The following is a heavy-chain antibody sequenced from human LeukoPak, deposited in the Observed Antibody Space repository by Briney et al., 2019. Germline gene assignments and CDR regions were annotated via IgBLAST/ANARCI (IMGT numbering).Heavy chain of an antibody. D-gene: IGHD2-15*01. CDR1: GYTFTSYG. Sequence: SVKVSCKASGYTFTSYGISWVRQAPGQGLEWMGGIIPIFGTANYAQKFQGRVTITADESTSTAYMELSSLRSEDTAVYYCASPYCSGGSCYSFVNGAYYWGQGTLVTVSS. V-gene: IGHV1-69*13. CDR3: ASPYCSGGSCYSFVNGAYY. CDR2: IIPIFGTA. J-gene: IGHJ4*02.